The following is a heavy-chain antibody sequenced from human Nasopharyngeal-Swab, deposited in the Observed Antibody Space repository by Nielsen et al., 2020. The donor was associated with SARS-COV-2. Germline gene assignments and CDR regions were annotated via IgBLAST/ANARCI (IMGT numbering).Heavy chain of an antibody. CDR3: ARDTGDCSGSSCYPGRFDP. J-gene: IGHJ5*02. D-gene: IGHD2-15*01. CDR2: INAGNGNT. V-gene: IGHV1-3*01. Sequence: WVRQAPGQRLEWMGWINAGNGNTKYSQKFQGRVTITRDTSASTAYMELSSLRSEDTAVYYCARDTGDCSGSSCYPGRFDPWGQGTLVTVSS.